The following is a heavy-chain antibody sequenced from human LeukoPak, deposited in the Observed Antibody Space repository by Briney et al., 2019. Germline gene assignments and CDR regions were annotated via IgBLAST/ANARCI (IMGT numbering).Heavy chain of an antibody. CDR3: ARDSGKDRLPQGY. CDR2: IYYSGST. CDR1: GGSISSGDYY. V-gene: IGHV4-30-4*01. D-gene: IGHD6-25*01. J-gene: IGHJ4*02. Sequence: SQTLSLTCTVSGGSISSGDYYWRWIRQPPGKGLEWIGYIYYSGSTYYNPSLKSRVTISEDTSKNQFSLKLSSVTAADTAVYYCARDSGKDRLPQGYWGQGTLVTVSS.